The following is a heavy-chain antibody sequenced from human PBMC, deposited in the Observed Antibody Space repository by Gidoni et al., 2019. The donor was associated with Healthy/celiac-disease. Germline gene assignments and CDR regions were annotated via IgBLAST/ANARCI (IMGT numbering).Heavy chain of an antibody. CDR2: IYYSGST. Sequence: QLQLQASGPGLVKPSETLSLTCTVSGGSISSSSYYWGWIRQPPGQGLEWIGSIYYSGSTYYNPPHKSQVPIAVDTYKNKFSVKLGSVTAADTAVYYCARQGRGVVIIRWGQGTLVTVSS. V-gene: IGHV4-39*01. CDR3: ARQGRGVVIIR. D-gene: IGHD3-3*01. CDR1: GGSISSSSYY. J-gene: IGHJ4*02.